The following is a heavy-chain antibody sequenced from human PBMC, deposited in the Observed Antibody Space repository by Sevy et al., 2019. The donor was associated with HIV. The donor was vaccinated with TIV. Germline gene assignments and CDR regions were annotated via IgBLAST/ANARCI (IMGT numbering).Heavy chain of an antibody. D-gene: IGHD5-12*01. CDR3: AREGSAYDTYYYHYAMDV. J-gene: IGHJ6*02. V-gene: IGHV3-7*01. CDR1: GFTFKSYW. CDR2: INQDESEK. Sequence: GGSLRLSCAASGFTFKSYWMTWVRQAPGKGLEWVANINQDESEKYYSDSLKGRFSISRDNSKNSVHLQINTLRAEDTAVYYCAREGSAYDTYYYHYAMDVWGQGTTVTVSS.